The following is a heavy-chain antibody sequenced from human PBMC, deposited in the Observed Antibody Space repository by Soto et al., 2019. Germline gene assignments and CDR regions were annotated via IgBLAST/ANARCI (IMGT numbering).Heavy chain of an antibody. CDR3: ARDPGYCRGGICYSRLDY. Sequence: ASVKVSCKASGYTFTTYTMLWVRQAPGQRLEWMGWINAGNGDTKYSQRFQGRVTITRDTSESTAYMELSSLSSEDTAVYYCARDPGYCRGGICYSRLDYWG. D-gene: IGHD2-15*01. V-gene: IGHV1-3*01. CDR2: INAGNGDT. J-gene: IGHJ4*01. CDR1: GYTFTTYT.